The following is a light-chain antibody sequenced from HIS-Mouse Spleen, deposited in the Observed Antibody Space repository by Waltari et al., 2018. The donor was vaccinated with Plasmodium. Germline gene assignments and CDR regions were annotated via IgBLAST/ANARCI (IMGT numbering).Light chain of an antibody. Sequence: SYELTQPPSVSVSPGQTARTTCSGDALPKNYPYWYQQKPGQSPVLVIYQDSKRPSGIPERFSGSNSGNTATLTISGTQAMDEADYYCQAWDSSTVVFGGGTKLTVL. J-gene: IGLJ2*01. CDR2: QDS. CDR1: ALPKNY. V-gene: IGLV3-1*01. CDR3: QAWDSSTVV.